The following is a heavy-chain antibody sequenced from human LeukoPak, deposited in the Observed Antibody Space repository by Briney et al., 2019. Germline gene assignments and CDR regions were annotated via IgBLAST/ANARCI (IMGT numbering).Heavy chain of an antibody. CDR2: ITSRGEST. J-gene: IGHJ4*02. CDR3: ARDRPNYYGSDGHYYRRDGDY. CDR1: VFTFSIYA. Sequence: GGSLRLSCAASVFTFSIYAMSWVRQAPGKALQWVSSITSRGESTWYVDSVKGRFTITRDNSENTLYLQMHSLRAEDTAVYYCARDRPNYYGSDGHYYRRDGDYWGRGTLVSVSS. D-gene: IGHD3-22*01. V-gene: IGHV3-23*01.